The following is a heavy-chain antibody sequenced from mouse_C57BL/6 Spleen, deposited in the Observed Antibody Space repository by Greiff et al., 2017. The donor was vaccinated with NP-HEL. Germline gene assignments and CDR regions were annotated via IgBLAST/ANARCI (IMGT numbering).Heavy chain of an antibody. J-gene: IGHJ1*03. V-gene: IGHV1-26*01. Sequence: EVQLHQSGPELVKPGASVKISCKASGYTFTDYYMNWVKQSHGKSLEWIGDINPNNGGTSYNQKFKGKATLTVDKSSSTAYMELRSLTSEDSAVYYCARRGYGKGYFDVWGTGTTVTVSS. CDR3: ARRGYGKGYFDV. CDR1: GYTFTDYY. CDR2: INPNNGGT. D-gene: IGHD2-10*02.